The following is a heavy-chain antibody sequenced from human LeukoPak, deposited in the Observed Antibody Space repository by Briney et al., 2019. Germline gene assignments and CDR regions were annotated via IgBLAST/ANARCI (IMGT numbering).Heavy chain of an antibody. Sequence: SETLALTCTVSGGSISSSSYCWGWIRQPPGKGLEWIGTIYYSGSTYYNPSLKSRVTMSVDTSKNQFSLKLSSVTAADTAVYYCARDGRGPGGYSSSSWPDYWGQATLVTVSS. J-gene: IGHJ4*02. CDR2: IYYSGST. V-gene: IGHV4-39*07. CDR3: ARDGRGPGGYSSSSWPDY. CDR1: GGSISSSSYC. D-gene: IGHD6-6*01.